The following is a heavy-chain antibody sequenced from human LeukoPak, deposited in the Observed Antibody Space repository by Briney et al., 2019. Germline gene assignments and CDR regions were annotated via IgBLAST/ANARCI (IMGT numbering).Heavy chain of an antibody. CDR2: ISYDGSNK. J-gene: IGHJ4*02. V-gene: IGHV3-30-3*01. Sequence: GGSLRLSCAASGFTFSSYAMPWVRQAPGKGLEWVAVISYDGSNKYYADSVKGRFTISRDNSKNTLYLQMNSLRAEDTAVYYCARDFGTARIVVVLDYWGQGTLVTVSS. CDR1: GFTFSSYA. D-gene: IGHD3-22*01. CDR3: ARDFGTARIVVVLDY.